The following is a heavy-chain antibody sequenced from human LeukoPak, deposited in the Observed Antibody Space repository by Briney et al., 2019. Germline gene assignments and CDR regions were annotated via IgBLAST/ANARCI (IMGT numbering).Heavy chain of an antibody. D-gene: IGHD4-23*01. Sequence: PSETLSLTCAVSGGSISSGGYSWSWIRQPPGKGLEWIGYIYHSGSTYYNPSLKSRVTISVDRSKNQFSLKMSSVTAADTAVYYCARDDYGGNSELISSYFDYWGQGTLVTVSS. CDR2: IYHSGST. V-gene: IGHV4-30-2*01. CDR3: ARDDYGGNSELISSYFDY. J-gene: IGHJ4*02. CDR1: GGSISSGGYS.